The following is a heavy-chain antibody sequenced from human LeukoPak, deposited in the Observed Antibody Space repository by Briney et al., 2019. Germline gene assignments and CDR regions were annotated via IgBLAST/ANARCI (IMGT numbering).Heavy chain of an antibody. CDR3: ARLRIAADYRDY. Sequence: ASVKFSCKASGYTFTGDYMHWVRQAPGQGLEWMGWINPNSGGTNYAQKFQGRVTMTRDTSISTAYMELSRLRSDDTAVYYCARLRIAADYRDYWGQGTLVTVSS. J-gene: IGHJ4*02. CDR1: GYTFTGDY. CDR2: INPNSGGT. D-gene: IGHD6-13*01. V-gene: IGHV1-2*02.